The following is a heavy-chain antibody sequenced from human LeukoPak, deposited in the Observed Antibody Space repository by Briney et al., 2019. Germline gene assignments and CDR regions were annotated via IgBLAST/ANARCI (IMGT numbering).Heavy chain of an antibody. V-gene: IGHV4-39*01. CDR2: IYYSGST. D-gene: IGHD3-3*01. J-gene: IGHJ4*02. CDR1: GGSISSSSYY. Sequence: PSETLSLTCTVSGGSISSSSYYWGWIRQPRGKGLEWIGSIYYSGSTYYNPSLKSRVTISVDTSKNQFSLKLSSVTAADTAVYYCARDTIFGVGPRYWGQGTLVTVSS. CDR3: ARDTIFGVGPRY.